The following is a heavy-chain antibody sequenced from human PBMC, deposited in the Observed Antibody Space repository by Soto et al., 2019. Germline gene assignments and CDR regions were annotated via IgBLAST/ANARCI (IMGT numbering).Heavy chain of an antibody. Sequence: EVQLLESGGGLVQPGGSLRLSCAASGFTFSSYAMSWVRQAPGKGLEWVSAISGSGGSTYYADSVKGRFTISRDNSKNTLYLQMNSLRAEDTAVYYCAKSLLYYDSSGSEGAFDIWGQGTMVTVSS. D-gene: IGHD3-22*01. CDR1: GFTFSSYA. J-gene: IGHJ3*02. CDR3: AKSLLYYDSSGSEGAFDI. CDR2: ISGSGGST. V-gene: IGHV3-23*01.